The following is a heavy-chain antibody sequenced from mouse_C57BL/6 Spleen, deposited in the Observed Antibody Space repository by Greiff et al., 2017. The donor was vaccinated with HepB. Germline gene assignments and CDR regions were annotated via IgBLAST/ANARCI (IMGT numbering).Heavy chain of an antibody. Sequence: VKLVESGPELVKPGASVKISCKASGYAFSSSWMNWVKQRPGKGLEWIGRIYPGDGDTNYNGKFKGKATLTADKSSSTAYMQLSSLTSEDSAVYFCARYDYDGVLTYWGQGTLVTVSA. CDR1: GYAFSSSW. D-gene: IGHD2-4*01. CDR3: ARYDYDGVLTY. CDR2: IYPGDGDT. J-gene: IGHJ3*01. V-gene: IGHV1-82*01.